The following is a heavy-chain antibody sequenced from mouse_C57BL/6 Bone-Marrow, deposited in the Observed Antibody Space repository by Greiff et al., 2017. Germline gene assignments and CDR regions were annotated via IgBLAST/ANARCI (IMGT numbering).Heavy chain of an antibody. D-gene: IGHD1-1*01. Sequence: QVTLKESGPGILQPSQTLSLTCSFSGFSLSTFGMGVGWIRQPSGKGLEWLAPIWWDDDKYYNPALKSRLTISKDTSKNQVFLKIANVDTADTATYYCARIRYYGSRYYFDYWGQGTTLTVSS. J-gene: IGHJ2*01. V-gene: IGHV8-8*01. CDR3: ARIRYYGSRYYFDY. CDR2: IWWDDDK. CDR1: GFSLSTFGMG.